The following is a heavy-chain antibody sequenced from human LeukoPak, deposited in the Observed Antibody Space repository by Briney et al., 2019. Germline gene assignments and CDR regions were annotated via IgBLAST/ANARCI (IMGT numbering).Heavy chain of an antibody. CDR2: ISDYNGNT. D-gene: IGHD3-3*02. Sequence: ASVKVPCRASGYTFTSYGISWVRQAPGQGLEWMGWISDYNGNTNYAQKRQGRVTMTTDTSTSTAYMELRSLRSDDTAVYYCARNHFQKDDYWGQGTLVTVSS. CDR3: ARNHFQKDDY. J-gene: IGHJ4*02. CDR1: GYTFTSYG. V-gene: IGHV1-18*01.